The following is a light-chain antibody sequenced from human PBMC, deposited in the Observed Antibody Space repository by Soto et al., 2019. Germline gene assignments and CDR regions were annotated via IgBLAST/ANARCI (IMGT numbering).Light chain of an antibody. J-gene: IGKJ1*01. Sequence: DIQMTQSPSTLSASLGDRVTITCRASQSISSGFAWYQQKPGKAPNLLIYKASSLESGVPSRFSGSGSGTELTLTISSLQPDDFEIYYCQQYNSYPWTFGQGTKVEIK. V-gene: IGKV1-5*03. CDR3: QQYNSYPWT. CDR2: KAS. CDR1: QSISSG.